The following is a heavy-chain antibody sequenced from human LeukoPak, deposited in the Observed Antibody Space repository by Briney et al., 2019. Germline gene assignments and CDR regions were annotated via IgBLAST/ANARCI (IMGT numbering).Heavy chain of an antibody. Sequence: SETLSLTCAVYGGSFSGYYWSWIRQPPGKGLEWIGEINHSGSTNYNPSLKSRVTISVDTSKNQFSLKPSSVTAADTAVYYCARGDGSVWGIVGAIFFDYWGQGTLVTVSS. CDR2: INHSGST. D-gene: IGHD1-26*01. CDR1: GGSFSGYY. J-gene: IGHJ4*02. CDR3: ARGDGSVWGIVGAIFFDY. V-gene: IGHV4-34*01.